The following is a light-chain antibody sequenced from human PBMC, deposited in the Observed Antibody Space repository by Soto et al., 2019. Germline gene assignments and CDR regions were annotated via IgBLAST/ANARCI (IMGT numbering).Light chain of an antibody. J-gene: IGLJ2*01. V-gene: IGLV2-14*01. CDR2: EVS. CDR1: SSDVGGYNY. CDR3: SSYTSSSKV. Sequence: QSALTQPASVSGSPGQSITISCTGTSSDVGGYNYVSWYQPHPGKAPKLMIYEVSNRPSGVSNLFSGSKSGNTASLTISGLQAEDEADYYCSSYTSSSKVFGGGTKLTVL.